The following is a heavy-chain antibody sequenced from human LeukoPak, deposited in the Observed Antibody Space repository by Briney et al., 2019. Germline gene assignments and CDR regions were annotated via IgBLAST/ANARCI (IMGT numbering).Heavy chain of an antibody. CDR2: ISYDGSNK. J-gene: IGHJ4*02. CDR3: AKEGYVEQWLVLGQYYFDY. CDR1: GFTFRSYG. D-gene: IGHD6-19*01. V-gene: IGHV3-30*18. Sequence: PGRSLRLSCAASGFTFRSYGMHWVRQAPGKGLEWVAVISYDGSNKYYADSVKGRFTISRDNSKNTLYLQMNSLRAEDTAVYYCAKEGYVEQWLVLGQYYFDYWGQGTLVTVSS.